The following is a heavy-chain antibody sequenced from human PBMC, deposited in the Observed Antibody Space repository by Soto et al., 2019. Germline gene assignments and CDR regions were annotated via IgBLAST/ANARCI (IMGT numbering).Heavy chain of an antibody. Sequence: GGSLRLSCDTTGFLVYSYYMGSVRQVPGKRLEWVSVIYSGGYTHYADSVKGRFTISRHNIKNTLYLQMNSLRAEDTAVYYCARVYGDYGGFFEYWGQGTQVTVSS. CDR1: GFLVYSYY. CDR2: IYSGGYT. D-gene: IGHD4-17*01. J-gene: IGHJ4*02. CDR3: ARVYGDYGGFFEY. V-gene: IGHV3-53*04.